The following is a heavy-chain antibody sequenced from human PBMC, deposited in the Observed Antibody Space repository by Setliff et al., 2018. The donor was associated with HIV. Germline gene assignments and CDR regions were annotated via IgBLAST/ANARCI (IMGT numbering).Heavy chain of an antibody. CDR1: GGSMSGLY. CDR2: VYYSGST. D-gene: IGHD2-21*02. V-gene: IGHV4-59*11. Sequence: SETLSLTCTVSGGSMSGLYWSWMRQRPGRGLEWIGYVYYSGSTKYNPSLQSRVTISIDTSKSQFSLSLRAEDTAVYYCARDRTVVTPIFNYYNGLDVWGQGTTVTVSS. CDR3: ARDRTVVTPIFNYYNGLDV. J-gene: IGHJ6*02.